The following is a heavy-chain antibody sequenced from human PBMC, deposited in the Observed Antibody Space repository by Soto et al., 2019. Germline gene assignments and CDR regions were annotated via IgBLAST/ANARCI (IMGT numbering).Heavy chain of an antibody. V-gene: IGHV3-30*18. D-gene: IGHD1-1*01. J-gene: IGHJ4*02. CDR3: AKDRYNLKVEDY. CDR1: GFTFSSYG. CDR2: ISYDGSNK. Sequence: GGSLRLSCAASGFTFSSYGMHWVRQAPGKGLEWVAVISYDGSNKYYADSVKGRFTISRDNSKNTLYLQMNSLRAEDTAVYYCAKDRYNLKVEDYWGQGTLVTVSS.